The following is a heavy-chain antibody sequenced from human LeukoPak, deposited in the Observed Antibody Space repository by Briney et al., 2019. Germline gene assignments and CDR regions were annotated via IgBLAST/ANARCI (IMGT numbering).Heavy chain of an antibody. CDR2: AYYRSKWYI. V-gene: IGHV6-1*01. CDR3: ARGAVRGGTNFDY. Sequence: SQTLLLTCAISGDSVSGSPAVWNWIRQSPSRGLEWLGRAYYRSKWYIEYAVSVKGRITITPDTAKNQFSLQLKSVTPEDTAVYYCARGAVRGGTNFDYWGQGTLVTVSS. CDR1: GDSVSGSPAV. J-gene: IGHJ4*02. D-gene: IGHD3-10*01.